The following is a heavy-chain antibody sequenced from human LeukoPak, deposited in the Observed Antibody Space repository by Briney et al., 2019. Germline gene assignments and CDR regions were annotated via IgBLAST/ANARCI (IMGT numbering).Heavy chain of an antibody. CDR2: IYYSGST. Sequence: SETLSLTCTVSGGSISSSSYYWCWIRQPPGKGLEWIGSIYYSGSTYYNPSLKSRVTISVDTSKNQFSLKLSSVTAADTAVYYCARHRRGRGITMIVADWDQGTLVTVSS. CDR1: GGSISSSSYY. D-gene: IGHD3-22*01. J-gene: IGHJ4*02. CDR3: ARHRRGRGITMIVAD. V-gene: IGHV4-39*01.